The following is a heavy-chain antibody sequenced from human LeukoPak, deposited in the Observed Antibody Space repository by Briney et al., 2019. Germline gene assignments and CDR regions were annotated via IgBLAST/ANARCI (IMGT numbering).Heavy chain of an antibody. D-gene: IGHD2-8*01. J-gene: IGHJ4*02. CDR3: TKGGYCTNGVCAFGY. V-gene: IGHV3-49*04. Sequence: PGRSLRLSCTASGFTFGDYAMTWVRQAPGKGLEWVGFIRSKVYGGTTEYAASVKGRFTISRDDSKSIAYLQMNSLRIEDTAVYYCTKGGYCTNGVCAFGYWGQGTLVTVSS. CDR1: GFTFGDYA. CDR2: IRSKVYGGTT.